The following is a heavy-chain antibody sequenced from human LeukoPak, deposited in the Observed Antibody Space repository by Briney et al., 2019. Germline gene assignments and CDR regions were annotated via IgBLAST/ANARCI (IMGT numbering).Heavy chain of an antibody. CDR1: GYTFTSYD. V-gene: IGHV1-8*01. D-gene: IGHD3-10*01. CDR2: MNPNSGNT. J-gene: IGHJ5*02. Sequence: GASVKVSCKASGYTFTSYDINWVRQATGQGLEWMGWMNPNSGNTGYAQKFQGRVTMTRNTSISTAYMELSSLRSEDTAVYYCARGVGPYYYGSGSSYWFDPWGQGTLVTVSS. CDR3: ARGVGPYYYGSGSSYWFDP.